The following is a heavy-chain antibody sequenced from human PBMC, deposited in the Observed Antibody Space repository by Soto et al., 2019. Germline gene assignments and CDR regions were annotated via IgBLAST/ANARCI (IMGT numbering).Heavy chain of an antibody. D-gene: IGHD3-22*01. CDR2: VYYSGST. J-gene: IGHJ5*02. CDR1: GGSVSTDY. V-gene: IGHV4-59*02. CDR3: ASSHFYDSDTSGNCFDP. Sequence: SETLSLTCTVSGGSVSTDYWNWIRQSPGKGLEWIGYVYYSGSTNYNPSLKSRVTMSIDTSTNQFFLKLRSVTAADTAIYYCASSHFYDSDTSGNCFDPWGQGTPVTVPS.